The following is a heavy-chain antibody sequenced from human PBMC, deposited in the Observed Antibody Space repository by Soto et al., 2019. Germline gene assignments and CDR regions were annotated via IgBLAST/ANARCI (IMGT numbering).Heavy chain of an antibody. V-gene: IGHV1-18*01. Sequence: QVQLVQSGAEVKNPGASVKVSCKASGYSFTRYGIGWARQAPGQGLEWMGWINAYNGNTNYAQNLQGRLTLTTDTSTTTAYMEFRSLRSNDPAIYYCAMVDVYVTPSPQDVWGQGTTVTVSS. CDR2: INAYNGNT. CDR3: AMVDVYVTPSPQDV. J-gene: IGHJ6*02. D-gene: IGHD3-16*01. CDR1: GYSFTRYG.